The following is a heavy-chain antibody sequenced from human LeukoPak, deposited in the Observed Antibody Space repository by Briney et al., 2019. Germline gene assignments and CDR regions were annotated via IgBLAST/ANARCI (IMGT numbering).Heavy chain of an antibody. CDR3: AKGDDYGSNTRLPKFNWFDP. CDR2: IRFDGSSN. J-gene: IGHJ5*02. Sequence: GGSLRLSCAASGFTFNTNGMHWVRQAPGKGLEWAAFIRFDGSSNYYADSVKGRFTISRDNSKNTLYLQMNGLRAEDTAVYYCAKGDDYGSNTRLPKFNWFDPWGQGTLVTVSS. CDR1: GFTFNTNG. D-gene: IGHD4-17*01. V-gene: IGHV3-30*02.